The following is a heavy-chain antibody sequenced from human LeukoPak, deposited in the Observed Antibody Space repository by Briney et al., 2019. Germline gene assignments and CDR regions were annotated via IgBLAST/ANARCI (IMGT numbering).Heavy chain of an antibody. V-gene: IGHV4-4*02. D-gene: IGHD6-13*01. CDR1: GGSITSGNW. CDR2: IYHSGST. CDR3: ARGVPAAGSIRFDP. J-gene: IGHJ5*02. Sequence: SETLSLTCAVSGGSITSGNWWSWVRQPPGKGLEWIGEIYHSGSTNYNPSLKSRVTISVDKSKNQFFLILNSVTAADTAVYYCARGVPAAGSIRFDPWGQGTLVTVSS.